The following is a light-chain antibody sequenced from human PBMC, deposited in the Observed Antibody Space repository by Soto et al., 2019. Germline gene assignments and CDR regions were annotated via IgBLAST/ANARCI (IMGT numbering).Light chain of an antibody. CDR2: EVN. CDR1: SSDVGGYNY. Sequence: QSVLTQPASVSESPGQSVTISCTGTSSDVGGYNYVSWYQQHPGKAPKLMIYEVNNRPSGISNRFSGSKSGNTASLAISGLQAEDEADYYCSSFTSTSTYVFGTGTKVTVL. CDR3: SSFTSTSTYV. J-gene: IGLJ1*01. V-gene: IGLV2-14*01.